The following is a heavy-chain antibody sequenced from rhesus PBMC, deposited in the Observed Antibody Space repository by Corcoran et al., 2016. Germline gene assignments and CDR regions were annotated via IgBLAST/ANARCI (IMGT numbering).Heavy chain of an antibody. J-gene: IGHJ6*01. CDR3: ASVTQYYEDDYGYYNYGLDS. CDR2: NYGGSGST. V-gene: IGHV4-106*01. Sequence: QVQLQESGPGVVKPSETLSLTCAVSGGSISGYYLWSWIRQPPGKGLEWIGYNYGGSGSTSYNPSLKIRVIISIDPSKNQFSLKLSSVTAADTAVYYCASVTQYYEDDYGYYNYGLDSWGQGVVVTVSS. CDR1: GGSISGYYL. D-gene: IGHD3-9*01.